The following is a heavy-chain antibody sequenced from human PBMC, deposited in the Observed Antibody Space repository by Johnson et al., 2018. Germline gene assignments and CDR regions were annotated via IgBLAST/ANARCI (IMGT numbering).Heavy chain of an antibody. CDR3: ARARSWGIQLYYYYYGMDV. J-gene: IGHJ6*02. V-gene: IGHV3-33*05. CDR2: ISYDGSNK. Sequence: VRQAPGKGLEWVAVISYDGSNKYYADSVKGRFTISRDNSKNTLYLQMNSLRAEDTAVYYCARARSWGIQLYYYYYGMDVGGQGTTVTVSS. D-gene: IGHD5-18*01.